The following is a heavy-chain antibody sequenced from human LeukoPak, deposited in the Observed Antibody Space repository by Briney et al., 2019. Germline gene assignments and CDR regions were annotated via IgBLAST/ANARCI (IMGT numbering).Heavy chain of an antibody. D-gene: IGHD3-22*01. Sequence: GGSLRLSCAASGFTFDDYDLNWVRQAPGKGLEWVSGISWNGRNTAYAESLKGRFTISTDNAKNSLYLQMNSLIAEDTAVYYCARVRDKSGYYSRNKNAFDIWGQGTKVTVSS. V-gene: IGHV3-20*04. CDR3: ARVRDKSGYYSRNKNAFDI. J-gene: IGHJ3*02. CDR2: ISWNGRNT. CDR1: GFTFDDYD.